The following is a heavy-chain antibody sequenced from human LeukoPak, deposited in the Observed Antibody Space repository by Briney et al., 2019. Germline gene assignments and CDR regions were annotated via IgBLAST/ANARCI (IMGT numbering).Heavy chain of an antibody. CDR3: ARAPYIAAAGGYYFGY. D-gene: IGHD6-13*01. CDR2: IYHSGST. J-gene: IGHJ4*02. CDR1: GGSISSSNW. Sequence: SETLSLTCAVSGGSISSSNWWSWVRQPPGKGLEWIGEIYHSGSTNYIPSLKSRVTISVDKSKNQFSLKLSSVTAADTAVYYCARAPYIAAAGGYYFGYWGQGTLVTVSS. V-gene: IGHV4-4*02.